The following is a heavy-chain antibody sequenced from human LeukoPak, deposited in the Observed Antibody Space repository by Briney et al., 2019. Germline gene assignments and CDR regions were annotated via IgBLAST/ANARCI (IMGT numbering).Heavy chain of an antibody. D-gene: IGHD3-22*01. CDR2: IYSGGST. V-gene: IGHV3-66*01. Sequence: PEGSLRLSCAASGFTVSSNYMSWVRQAPGKGLEWVSVIYSGGSTYYADSVKGRFTISRDNSKNTLYLQMNSLRAEDTAVYYCAGSPPSEYYYDSSGYFDAFDIWGQGTMVTVSS. CDR3: AGSPPSEYYYDSSGYFDAFDI. J-gene: IGHJ3*02. CDR1: GFTVSSNY.